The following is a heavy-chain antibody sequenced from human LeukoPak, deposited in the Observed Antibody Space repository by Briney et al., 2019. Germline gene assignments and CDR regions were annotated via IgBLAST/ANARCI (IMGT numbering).Heavy chain of an antibody. CDR1: GFTFSDYY. V-gene: IGHV3-11*01. Sequence: GGSLSLSCAASGFTFSDYYMSWIRQAPGKGLEWVSYISSSGSTIYYADSVKGRFTISRDNAKNSLYLQMNSLRAEDTAVYYCARALSVGENWFDPWGQGTLVTVSS. CDR2: ISSSGSTI. CDR3: ARALSVGENWFDP. D-gene: IGHD2-15*01. J-gene: IGHJ5*02.